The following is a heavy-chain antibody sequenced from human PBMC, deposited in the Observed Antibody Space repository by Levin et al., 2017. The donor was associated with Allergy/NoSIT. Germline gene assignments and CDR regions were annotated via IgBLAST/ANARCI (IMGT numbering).Heavy chain of an antibody. J-gene: IGHJ4*02. D-gene: IGHD5-12*01. Sequence: NPSETLSLTCTVSGGSISSSSYYWGWIRQPPGKGLEWIGSIYYSGSTYYNPSLKSRVTISVDTSKNQFSLKLSSVTAADTAVYYCARYREISGYDFDYWGQGTLVTVSS. CDR3: ARYREISGYDFDY. V-gene: IGHV4-39*01. CDR2: IYYSGST. CDR1: GGSISSSSYY.